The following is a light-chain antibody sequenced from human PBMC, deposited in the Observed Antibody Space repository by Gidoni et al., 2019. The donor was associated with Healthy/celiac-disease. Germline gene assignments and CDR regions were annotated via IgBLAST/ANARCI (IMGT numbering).Light chain of an antibody. V-gene: IGKV1-5*03. CDR1: QSISSW. CDR2: KAS. J-gene: IGKJ1*01. Sequence: DIQTTQSPSFLSASVGDRVTITCRARQSISSWLAWYQQQPGKAPKLLIYKASSLESGVPSRFSGSGCGTEFTLTISSRQPDDFATYYCQQYNSFPWTFGQGTKVEIK. CDR3: QQYNSFPWT.